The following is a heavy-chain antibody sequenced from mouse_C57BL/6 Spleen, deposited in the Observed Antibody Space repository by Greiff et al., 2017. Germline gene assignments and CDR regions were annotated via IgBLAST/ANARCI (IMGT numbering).Heavy chain of an antibody. V-gene: IGHV1-52*01. J-gene: IGHJ4*01. CDR1: GYTFTSYW. D-gene: IGHD1-1*01. Sequence: VQLQQPGAELVRPGSSVKLSCKASGYTFTSYWMHWVKQRPIQGLEWIGNIDPSDSETPYNQKFKDKATLTVDKSSSTAYMQLSSLTSEDSAVYYCASGGTTDYYAMDYWGQGTSVTVSS. CDR2: IDPSDSET. CDR3: ASGGTTDYYAMDY.